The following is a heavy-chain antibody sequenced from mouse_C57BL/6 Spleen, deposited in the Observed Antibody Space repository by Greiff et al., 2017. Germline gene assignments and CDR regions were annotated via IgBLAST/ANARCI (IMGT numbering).Heavy chain of an antibody. CDR2: ISDGSSYT. Sequence: EVQRVESGGGLVKPGGSLKLSCAASGFTFSSYAMSWVRQTPEKRLEWVATISDGSSYTYYPDNVKGRFTNSRDNAKNNLYLQMSHLKSEDTAMYYCASEGCAYYYAMDYWGQGTSVTVSS. CDR3: ASEGCAYYYAMDY. CDR1: GFTFSSYA. J-gene: IGHJ4*01. V-gene: IGHV5-4*01.